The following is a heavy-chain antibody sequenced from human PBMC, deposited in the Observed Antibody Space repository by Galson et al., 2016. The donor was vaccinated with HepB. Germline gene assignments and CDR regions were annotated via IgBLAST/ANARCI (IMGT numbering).Heavy chain of an antibody. J-gene: IGHJ4*02. CDR2: ISEDGREK. Sequence: SLRLSCAASGFNFNNFGMHWVRQAPGKGLEWVAVISEDGREKYYGDSVKGRFTISRDNSKNTLYLQMNSLRAEDAAVYYCAKEGGPEYSGSSRAPYYCDYWCQGTLVTVSS. CDR3: AKEGGPEYSGSSRAPYYCDY. V-gene: IGHV3-30*18. CDR1: GFNFNNFG. D-gene: IGHD6-6*01.